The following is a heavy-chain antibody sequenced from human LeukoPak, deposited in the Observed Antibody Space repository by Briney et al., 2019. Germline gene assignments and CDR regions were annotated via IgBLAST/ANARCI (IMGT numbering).Heavy chain of an antibody. Sequence: GASVKVSCKTSGGTFTSYAITWVRQAPGQGLEWMGKIIPISGTTYYAQKFQGRVTFTADESTSTAYMELSSLRSEDTALYYCARKLRLGGNWFDPWGQGTLVTVSS. CDR1: GGTFTSYA. CDR3: ARKLRLGGNWFDP. V-gene: IGHV1-69*13. D-gene: IGHD1-26*01. J-gene: IGHJ5*02. CDR2: IIPISGTT.